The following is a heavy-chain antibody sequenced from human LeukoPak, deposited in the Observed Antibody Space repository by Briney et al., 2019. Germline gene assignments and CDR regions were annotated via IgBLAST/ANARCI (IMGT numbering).Heavy chain of an antibody. V-gene: IGHV1-2*02. CDR2: INPNSGGT. CDR3: ANFLVGTTTGYYYGMDV. Sequence: ASVKVSCQASRYIFTSYYIHWVRQAPGQGLEWMGWINPNSGGTKYAQKFQGRVTMTRDTSTSTVYMELSSLRSEDTAVYYCANFLVGTTTGYYYGMDVWGQGTTVTISS. D-gene: IGHD1-26*01. CDR1: RYIFTSYY. J-gene: IGHJ6*02.